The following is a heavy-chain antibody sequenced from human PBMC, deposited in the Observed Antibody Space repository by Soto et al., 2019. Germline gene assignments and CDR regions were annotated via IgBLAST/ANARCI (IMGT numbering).Heavy chain of an antibody. CDR2: ILVSDST. J-gene: IGHJ3*02. Sequence: PGGSLRLSCAASGFICSSYDMSWVRQAPGKGLEWVSTILVSDSTHYEDSVRGRFTISRDRSKNTVYLQMNSLTAGDKAVYYCAQATATTRGGFDIRGQGTMVTVSS. CDR3: AQATATTRGGFDI. D-gene: IGHD1-7*01. CDR1: GFICSSYD. V-gene: IGHV3-23*01.